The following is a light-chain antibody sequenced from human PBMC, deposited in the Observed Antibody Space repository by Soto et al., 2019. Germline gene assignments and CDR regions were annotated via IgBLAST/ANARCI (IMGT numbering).Light chain of an antibody. CDR1: QTVSIY. J-gene: IGKJ2*01. CDR2: TAS. CDR3: QQSYNTPYT. Sequence: DIQMTQSPSSLAASVGDRVTITCRASQTVSIYVNWYQQKPGRAPSLVMFTASTLPSGVPSRFSGSGSATDITLTISSLQPEDFATYYCQQSYNTPYTFGQGTKLEIK. V-gene: IGKV1-39*01.